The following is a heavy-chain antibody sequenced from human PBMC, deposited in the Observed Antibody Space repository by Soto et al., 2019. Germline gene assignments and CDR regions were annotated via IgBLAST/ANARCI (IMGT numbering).Heavy chain of an antibody. CDR2: IYYSGST. V-gene: IGHV4-59*01. Sequence: PSETLSLTCTVSGGFISSYYWSWVRQPPGKGLEWIGSIYYSGSTNYNPSLKSRVTISVDTSKNQFSLKLSSVTAADTAVYYCARVWGGAFEIRGQGTMVTVS. D-gene: IGHD3-10*01. J-gene: IGHJ3*02. CDR3: ARVWGGAFEI. CDR1: GGFISSYY.